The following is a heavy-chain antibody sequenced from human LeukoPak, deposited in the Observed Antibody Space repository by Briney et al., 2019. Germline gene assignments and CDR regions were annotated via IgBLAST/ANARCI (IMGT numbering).Heavy chain of an antibody. D-gene: IGHD3-10*01. CDR3: ARESPILWFGEPDWFDP. CDR1: GFTFSSYE. Sequence: GGSLRLSCAASGFTFSSYEMNWVRQAPGKGLEWVSYISSSGSTIYYADSVKGRFTISRDNAKNSLYLQMNSLRAEDTAVYYCARESPILWFGEPDWFDPWGQGTLVTVSS. V-gene: IGHV3-48*03. J-gene: IGHJ5*02. CDR2: ISSSGSTI.